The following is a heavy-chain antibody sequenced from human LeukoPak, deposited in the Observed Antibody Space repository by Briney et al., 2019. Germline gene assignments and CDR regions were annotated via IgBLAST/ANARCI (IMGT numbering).Heavy chain of an antibody. CDR3: AREYYYGSGSYFDY. Sequence: PSETLSPTCTVSGGSISSGGYYWSWIRQHPGKGLEWIGYIYYSGSTYYNPSLKSRVTISVDTSKNQFSLKLSSVTAADTAVYYCAREYYYGSGSYFDYWGQGTLVTVSS. D-gene: IGHD3-10*01. J-gene: IGHJ4*02. CDR1: GGSISSGGYY. CDR2: IYYSGST. V-gene: IGHV4-31*03.